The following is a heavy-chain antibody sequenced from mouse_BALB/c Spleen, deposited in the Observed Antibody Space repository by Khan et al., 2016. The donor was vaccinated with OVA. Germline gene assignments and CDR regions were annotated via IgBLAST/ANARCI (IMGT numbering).Heavy chain of an antibody. Sequence: EVELVESGGGLVQPGGSRKLSCAASGFTFSDYGMAWVRQAPGKGPEWVAFISNLAHSIYYANTVTGRFTISRENAKNTLYLEMSSLRSEDTAMCHYARSWAMDCWGQGTSVTVSS. J-gene: IGHJ4*01. CDR1: GFTFSDYG. CDR3: ARSWAMDC. CDR2: ISNLAHSI. V-gene: IGHV5-15*02.